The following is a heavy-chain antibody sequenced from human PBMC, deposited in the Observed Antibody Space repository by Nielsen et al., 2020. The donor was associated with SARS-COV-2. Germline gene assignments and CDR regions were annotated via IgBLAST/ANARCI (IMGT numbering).Heavy chain of an antibody. CDR2: IHYSGST. J-gene: IGHJ4*02. Sequence: SETLSLTCTVAGGFINSYSWSWIRQLPGEGLEWIGYIHYSGSTNYSPYLKSRVTMSVDTSKNQFSLKLSSVPAEDTAVYYCAREGFDWHYDYWGQGALVTVSS. CDR1: GGFINSYS. D-gene: IGHD3-9*01. V-gene: IGHV4-59*01. CDR3: AREGFDWHYDY.